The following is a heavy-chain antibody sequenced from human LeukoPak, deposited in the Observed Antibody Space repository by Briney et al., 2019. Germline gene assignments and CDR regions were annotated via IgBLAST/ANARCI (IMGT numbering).Heavy chain of an antibody. CDR3: ARGGRYDSSGYLHYFDY. V-gene: IGHV3-23*01. CDR1: AFTFSSYA. D-gene: IGHD3-22*01. J-gene: IGHJ4*02. Sequence: PGGSLRLSCAASAFTFSSYAMTWVRQAPGKGLEWVSSITTSGGSTYYADSVKGRFTISRDNSKNTLYLQMNSLRAEDTAVYYCARGGRYDSSGYLHYFDYWGQGTLVTVSS. CDR2: ITTSGGST.